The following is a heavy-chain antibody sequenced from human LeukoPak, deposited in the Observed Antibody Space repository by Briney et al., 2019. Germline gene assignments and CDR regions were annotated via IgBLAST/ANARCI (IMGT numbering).Heavy chain of an antibody. V-gene: IGHV4-59*08. J-gene: IGHJ4*02. D-gene: IGHD1-26*01. CDR1: GGSIRGHY. Sequence: SETLSLTCTVSGGSIRGHYWSWIRQPPGKGLEWTGYIYYSGSTNYNPSLKSRVTISVDTSKNQFSLKLSSVTAADTAVYYCARLSGSPSKFDYWGQGTLVTVFS. CDR2: IYYSGST. CDR3: ARLSGSPSKFDY.